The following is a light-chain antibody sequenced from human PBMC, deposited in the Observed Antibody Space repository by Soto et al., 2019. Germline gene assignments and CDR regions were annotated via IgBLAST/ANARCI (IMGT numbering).Light chain of an antibody. Sequence: DIQMTQSPSSLSASVGDRFTITCRASQGVSNYLSWYQQISGKVPKLLIYAASTLQSGVPSRFSGSGSGTDFTLTISSLQPEDVATYYCQKYNSALGTFGQGTKVDI. J-gene: IGKJ1*01. V-gene: IGKV1-27*01. CDR1: QGVSNY. CDR2: AAS. CDR3: QKYNSALGT.